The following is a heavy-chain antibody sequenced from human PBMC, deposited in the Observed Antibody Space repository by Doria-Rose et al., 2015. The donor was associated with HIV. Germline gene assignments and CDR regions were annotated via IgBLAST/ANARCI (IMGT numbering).Heavy chain of an antibody. Sequence: VQLVQSGGGLVRPGRSLRLSCVGSGFSFESHAMHWVRLALGKGLEWVAGISWDSGAKGNADSVEGRFTISRDNAKKSVYLEMRSLRPEDTAFYYCAKAPIIGPKYYFYMDVWGKGTSVTVSS. D-gene: IGHD3-3*01. J-gene: IGHJ6*03. CDR2: ISWDSGAK. V-gene: IGHV3-9*01. CDR3: AKAPIIGPKYYFYMDV. CDR1: GFSFESHA.